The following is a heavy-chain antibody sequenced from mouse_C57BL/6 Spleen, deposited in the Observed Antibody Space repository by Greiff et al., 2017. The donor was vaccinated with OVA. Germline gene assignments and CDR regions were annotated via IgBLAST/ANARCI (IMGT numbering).Heavy chain of an antibody. CDR2: IWSGGST. D-gene: IGHD2-5*01. J-gene: IGHJ4*01. CDR3: ARKDYSNYGYYAMDY. Sequence: VQGVESGPGLVQPSQSLSITCTVSGFSLTSYGVHWVRQSPGKGLEWLGVIWSGGSTDYNAAFISRLSISKDNSKSQVFFKMNSLQADDTAIYYCARKDYSNYGYYAMDYWGQGTSVTVSS. V-gene: IGHV2-2*01. CDR1: GFSLTSYG.